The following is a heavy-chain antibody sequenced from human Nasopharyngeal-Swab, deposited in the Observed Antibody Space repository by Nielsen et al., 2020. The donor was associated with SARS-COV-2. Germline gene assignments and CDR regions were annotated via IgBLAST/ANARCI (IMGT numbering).Heavy chain of an antibody. D-gene: IGHD6-13*01. CDR2: IYYNVNT. CDR3: VRSSSWYYFDY. V-gene: IGHV4-39*01. J-gene: IGHJ4*02. Sequence: SETLSLTCTVSGDSIAYSTFYWGWIRQHPGKGLEWIGNIYYNVNTYQNPSLKSRLTISVDKSKNQFSLQLSSVTAADTAVYYCVRSSSWYYFDYWAQGTQVTVSS. CDR1: GDSIAYSTFY.